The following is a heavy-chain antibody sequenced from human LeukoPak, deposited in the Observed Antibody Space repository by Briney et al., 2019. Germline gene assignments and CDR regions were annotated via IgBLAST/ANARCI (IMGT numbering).Heavy chain of an antibody. CDR1: GFNFDRYT. CDR3: ARVRAGYCTSTSCYTGMDV. Sequence: GGSLRLSCAASGFNFDRYTIHWVRQAPGKGLEWVSLAGWAGGTTFYSDSVRGRFTISRDNSKFTLYMQMNSLRAEDTAVYYCARVRAGYCTSTSCYTGMDVWGQGTTVTVSS. CDR2: AGWAGGTT. J-gene: IGHJ6*02. V-gene: IGHV3-43*01. D-gene: IGHD2-2*01.